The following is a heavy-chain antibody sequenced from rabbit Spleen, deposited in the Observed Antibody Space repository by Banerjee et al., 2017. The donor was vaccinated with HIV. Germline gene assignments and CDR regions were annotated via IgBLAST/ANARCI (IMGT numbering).Heavy chain of an antibody. J-gene: IGHJ4*01. CDR1: GFFFSDSYV. V-gene: IGHV1S45*01. Sequence: QEQLVESGGGLVQPEGSLTPTCKASGFFFSDSYVMCGGRQAPGKGLEWIACINAATGKPVYAAWAKGRFTISRTLSTTVTLRMTSLTAADRATYFCARDLVGVIGWNFYLWGPGTLVTVS. D-gene: IGHD1-1*01. CDR2: INAATGKP. CDR3: ARDLVGVIGWNFYL.